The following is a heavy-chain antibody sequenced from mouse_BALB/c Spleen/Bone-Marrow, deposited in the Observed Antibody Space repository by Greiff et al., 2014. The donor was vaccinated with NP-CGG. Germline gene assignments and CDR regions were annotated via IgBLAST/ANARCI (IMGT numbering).Heavy chain of an antibody. CDR1: GYTFSSYW. J-gene: IGHJ4*01. V-gene: IGHV1-9*01. Sequence: VQLQQSGAELMKPGASVKISCKATGYTFSSYWIEWVKQRPGHGLEWIGEILPGSGSIKYNEKLKGKATFTADTSSNTAYMQLSSLTSEDSAVYYCASRYDTMDYWGQGTSVTVSS. CDR3: ASRYDTMDY. CDR2: ILPGSGSI.